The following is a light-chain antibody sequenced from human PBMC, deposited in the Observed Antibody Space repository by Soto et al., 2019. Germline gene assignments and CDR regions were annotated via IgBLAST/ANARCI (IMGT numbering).Light chain of an antibody. CDR2: AAS. Sequence: DIQMTQSPSSLSASVGDRVTITCRASQSISSYLNWYQQKPWKAPKLLIYAASSLQSGVPSRFSGSGSGTDFTLTISRLQPEDFATYYCQQSYSTPRTFGPGTKVDIE. CDR1: QSISSY. V-gene: IGKV1-39*01. CDR3: QQSYSTPRT. J-gene: IGKJ3*01.